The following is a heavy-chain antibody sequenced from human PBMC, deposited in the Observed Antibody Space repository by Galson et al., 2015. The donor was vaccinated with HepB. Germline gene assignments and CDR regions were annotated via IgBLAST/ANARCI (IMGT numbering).Heavy chain of an antibody. CDR3: ASLRSVSSSMRDYYYGMDV. Sequence: SLRLSCAASGFTFSSYAMHWVRQAPGKGLEWVAVISYDGSNKYYADSVKGRFTISRDNSKNTLYLQMNSLRAEDTAVYYCASLRSVSSSMRDYYYGMDVWGQGTTVTVSS. CDR1: GFTFSSYA. V-gene: IGHV3-30*04. D-gene: IGHD2-2*01. J-gene: IGHJ6*02. CDR2: ISYDGSNK.